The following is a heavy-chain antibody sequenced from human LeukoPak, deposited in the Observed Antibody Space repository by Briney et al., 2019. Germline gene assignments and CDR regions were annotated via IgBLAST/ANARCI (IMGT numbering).Heavy chain of an antibody. CDR2: IYYSRST. J-gene: IGHJ4*02. Sequence: SETLSLTCTVSGGSISSSSYYWGWIRQPPGKGLEWIGSIYYSRSTYYNPSLKSRVTISVDTSKNQFPLKLSSVTAADTAVYYCARHNYDSSAELDYWGQGTLVTVSS. CDR1: GGSISSSSYY. CDR3: ARHNYDSSAELDY. D-gene: IGHD3-22*01. V-gene: IGHV4-39*01.